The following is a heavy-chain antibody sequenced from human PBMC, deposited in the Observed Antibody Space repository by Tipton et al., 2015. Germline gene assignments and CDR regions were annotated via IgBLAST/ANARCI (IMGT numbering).Heavy chain of an antibody. CDR2: ISYSGTT. Sequence: LSLTCTVSGGSVSSGTYYWSWIRQPPGKGLECIGYISYSGTTNYNPSLKSRVTISVDTSKNQLYLKLSSVTAADTAVYYCARDSPFGGMDVWGQGTTVTVSS. J-gene: IGHJ6*02. CDR1: GGSVSSGTYY. CDR3: ARDSPFGGMDV. V-gene: IGHV4-61*01. D-gene: IGHD3-3*01.